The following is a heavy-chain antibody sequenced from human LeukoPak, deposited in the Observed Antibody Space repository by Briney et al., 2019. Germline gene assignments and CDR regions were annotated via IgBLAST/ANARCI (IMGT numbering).Heavy chain of an antibody. V-gene: IGHV3-48*03. J-gene: IGHJ4*02. CDR2: ISNSGSTI. D-gene: IGHD3-10*01. CDR1: GFTFSSYE. Sequence: GGSLRLSCAASGFTFSSYEMNWVRQAPGKGLEWVSYISNSGSTIYYADSVKGRFTISRDNAKNSLYLQINSLRAEDTALYYCAKGPYGSGSKYFDYWGQGTLVTVSS. CDR3: AKGPYGSGSKYFDY.